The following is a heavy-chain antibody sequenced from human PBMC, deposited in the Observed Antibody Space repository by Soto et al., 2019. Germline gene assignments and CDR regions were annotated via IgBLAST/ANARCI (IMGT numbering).Heavy chain of an antibody. Sequence: GASVKVSCKASGCSFGNSAIDWVRQTPGQGLEWLGGFIPVYRTLNYAQKFQGRVTITADESTGTAYMTLSSLASDDTAVYYCATGVIWIGYFTVDSWGQGTRVTVSS. CDR1: GCSFGNSA. CDR3: ATGVIWIGYFTVDS. CDR2: FIPVYRTL. V-gene: IGHV1-69*13. J-gene: IGHJ4*02. D-gene: IGHD3-3*01.